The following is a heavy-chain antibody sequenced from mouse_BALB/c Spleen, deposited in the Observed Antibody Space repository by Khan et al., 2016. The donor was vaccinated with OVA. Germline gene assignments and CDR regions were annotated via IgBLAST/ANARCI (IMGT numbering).Heavy chain of an antibody. CDR3: ARTARIKY. CDR2: ISYSGNT. CDR1: GYSITSGYV. J-gene: IGHJ2*01. Sequence: DVKLQESGPGLVKPSQSLSLTCTVTGYSITSGYVWYWIRQFPGNKLEWMGYISYSGNTNYNPSLKSRISITRDTSKNKFFLQLNSVNTEDTATYDCARTARIKYWGQGTTLTVSS. V-gene: IGHV3-2*02. D-gene: IGHD1-2*01.